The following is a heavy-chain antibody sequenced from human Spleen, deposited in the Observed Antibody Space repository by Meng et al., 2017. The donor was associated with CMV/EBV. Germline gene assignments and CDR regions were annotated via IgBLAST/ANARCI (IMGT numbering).Heavy chain of an antibody. CDR2: IKTKAEGGTT. J-gene: IGHJ4*02. Sequence: GGSLRLSCAVSGFTFSRAWMSWVRQAPGKGPEWVGRIKTKAEGGTTYYAAPVKGRFTISRDDSKNTLFVQMNSLKTEDTAVYYCTTALLIVVAPVDYWGPGTLVTVSS. CDR1: GFTFSRAW. V-gene: IGHV3-15*01. D-gene: IGHD3-22*01. CDR3: TTALLIVVAPVDY.